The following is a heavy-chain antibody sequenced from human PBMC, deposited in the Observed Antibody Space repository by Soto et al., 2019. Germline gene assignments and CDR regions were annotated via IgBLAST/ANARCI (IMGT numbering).Heavy chain of an antibody. CDR3: ARVSWLSGGFGNYYYMDV. CDR1: GGSISSYY. J-gene: IGHJ6*03. D-gene: IGHD3-16*01. Sequence: SETLSLTCTVSGGSISSYYWSWIRQPPGKGLEWIGYIYYSGSTNYNPSLKSRVTISVDTSKNQFSLKLSSVTAADTAVYYCARVSWLSGGFGNYYYMDVWGKGTTVTVSS. V-gene: IGHV4-59*01. CDR2: IYYSGST.